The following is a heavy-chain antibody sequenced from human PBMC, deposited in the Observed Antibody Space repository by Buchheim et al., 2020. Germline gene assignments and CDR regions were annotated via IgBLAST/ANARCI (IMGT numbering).Heavy chain of an antibody. V-gene: IGHV4-61*02. CDR2: IYTSGST. Sequence: QVQLQESGPGLVKPSQTLSLTCTVSGGSISSGSYYWSWIRQPAGKGLEWIGRIYTSGSTNYNPSLKSRVTISVDTSKNQFSLKLSSGTAADTAVYYCAREDCTGGVCSEGGNYYGMDVWGQGTT. D-gene: IGHD2-8*02. CDR3: AREDCTGGVCSEGGNYYGMDV. CDR1: GGSISSGSYY. J-gene: IGHJ6*02.